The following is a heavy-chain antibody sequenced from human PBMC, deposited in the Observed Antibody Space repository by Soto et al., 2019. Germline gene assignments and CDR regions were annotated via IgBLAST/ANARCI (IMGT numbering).Heavy chain of an antibody. CDR3: ARGFSNSVSTRFDF. D-gene: IGHD3-10*01. Sequence: QVHLQQWGAGLLRPSETLSLTCTVSGAAGFSGYYWSWIRQSPGKGLEWIGEVYYSGDTKYNPSRQSRVTISEDPSKNQFSLKMTSVTAADTAVYYCARGFSNSVSTRFDFWGQGILVSVSS. CDR2: VYYSGDT. CDR1: GAAGFSGYY. V-gene: IGHV4-34*02. J-gene: IGHJ4*02.